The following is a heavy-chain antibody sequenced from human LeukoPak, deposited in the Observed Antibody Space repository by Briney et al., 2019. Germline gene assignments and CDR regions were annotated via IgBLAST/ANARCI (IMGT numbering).Heavy chain of an antibody. V-gene: IGHV3-48*03. D-gene: IGHD3-3*01. CDR1: GFTFSSYE. CDR2: ISSSGSTI. CDR3: ARGLLSDYDFWSGYPYYFDY. Sequence: PGGSLRLSCAASGFTFSSYEMNWVRQAPGKGLEWVSYISSSGSTIYYAHSVKGRFTISRDNAKISLYLQMNSLRAEDTAVYHCARGLLSDYDFWSGYPYYFDYWGQGTLVTVSS. J-gene: IGHJ4*02.